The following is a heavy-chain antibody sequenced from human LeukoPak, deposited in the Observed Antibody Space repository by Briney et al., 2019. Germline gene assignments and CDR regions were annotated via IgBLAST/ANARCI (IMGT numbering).Heavy chain of an antibody. Sequence: GGSLRLACAASGFTFSSYAMGWVRQAPGKGLEWVSCISGSGNRTYYADSVKGRFTISRDNSKNTLFLQMNSLRAEDTAVYYCAKNLYCGGGTCYPSALGMDVWGQGTTVTVSS. J-gene: IGHJ6*02. CDR2: ISGSGNRT. D-gene: IGHD2-15*01. CDR3: AKNLYCGGGTCYPSALGMDV. CDR1: GFTFSSYA. V-gene: IGHV3-23*01.